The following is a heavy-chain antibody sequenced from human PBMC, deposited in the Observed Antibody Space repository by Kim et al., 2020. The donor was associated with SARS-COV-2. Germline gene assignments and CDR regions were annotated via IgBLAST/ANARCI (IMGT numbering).Heavy chain of an antibody. J-gene: IGHJ4*02. CDR3: ASTAPRAAPYFDY. D-gene: IGHD2-15*01. Sequence: YTPSLKSRVTISVDTSKNQFSLKLSSVTAADTAVYYYASTAPRAAPYFDYWGQGTLVTVPS. V-gene: IGHV4-4*09.